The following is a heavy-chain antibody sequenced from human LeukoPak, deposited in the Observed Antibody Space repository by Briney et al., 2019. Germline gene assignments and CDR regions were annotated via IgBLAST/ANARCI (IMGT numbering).Heavy chain of an antibody. CDR3: ARVKSDIFHYMDV. CDR1: GYTFTGYF. J-gene: IGHJ6*03. Sequence: ASVKVSCKASGYTFTGYFIHWVRQAPGQGLEWMGRINPNTGGTNYAQKFQGRVTMTRDTSITTAYMELSRLRSDDTAIYYCARVKSDIFHYMDVWGKGTTATVSS. D-gene: IGHD3-3*02. V-gene: IGHV1-2*06. CDR2: INPNTGGT.